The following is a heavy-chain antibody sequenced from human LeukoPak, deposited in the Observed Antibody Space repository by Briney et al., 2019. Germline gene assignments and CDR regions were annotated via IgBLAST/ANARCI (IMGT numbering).Heavy chain of an antibody. J-gene: IGHJ4*02. V-gene: IGHV3-23*01. CDR3: AKPTGVNTVTAPFEY. CDR1: GFTFSSYA. Sequence: GGSLRLSCAASGFTFSSYAMSWVRQAPGKGLEWVSAISGRGGSTYYADSVKGRFTISRDNSKNTLYLKMSSVRAEDTAVYYCAKPTGVNTVTAPFEYWGQGTLGTVSS. CDR2: ISGRGGST. D-gene: IGHD4-17*01.